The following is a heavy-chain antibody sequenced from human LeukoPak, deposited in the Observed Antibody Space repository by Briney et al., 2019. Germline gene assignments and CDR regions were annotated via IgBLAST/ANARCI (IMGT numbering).Heavy chain of an antibody. J-gene: IGHJ4*02. CDR2: IIPDRPYI. CDR1: GFNFNTYT. V-gene: IGHV3-21*01. D-gene: IGHD4-17*01. Sequence: GGSLRLSYAASGFNFNTYTMNWVRQAPGKRLEWCASIIPDRPYIYYAHPVHGRFTVTRDNAKDSLYLQMSSLRAEDTAVYYCVRGSYGAYDYCGQGSLVTVSS. CDR3: VRGSYGAYDY.